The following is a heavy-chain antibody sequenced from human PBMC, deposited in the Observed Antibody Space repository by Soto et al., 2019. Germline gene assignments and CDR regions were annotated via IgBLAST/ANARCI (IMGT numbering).Heavy chain of an antibody. J-gene: IGHJ6*02. CDR3: ASNNNVLTGSYCYGMDV. D-gene: IGHD3-9*01. V-gene: IGHV1-69*12. Sequence: QVQLVQSGAEVKKPGSSVKVYCKASGGTFSSYAISWVRQAPGQGREWMGGIIPIFGTANYAQKCQGRVTIIADESRSTYYMEMSSLRSEDTAVFYCASNNNVLTGSYCYGMDVWGQGTTVTVSS. CDR2: IIPIFGTA. CDR1: GGTFSSYA.